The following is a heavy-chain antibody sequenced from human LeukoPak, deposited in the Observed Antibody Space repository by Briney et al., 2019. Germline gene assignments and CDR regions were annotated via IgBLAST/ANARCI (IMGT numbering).Heavy chain of an antibody. Sequence: GGSLRLSCAASGFTFSSYAMHWVRQAPGKGLEWVAVISYDGSNKYYADSVKGRFTISRDNSKNTLYLQMNSLRAEDTAVYYCARVAEWELLLGPFGYWGQGTLVTVSS. J-gene: IGHJ4*02. CDR3: ARVAEWELLLGPFGY. CDR1: GFTFSSYA. V-gene: IGHV3-30*04. D-gene: IGHD1-26*01. CDR2: ISYDGSNK.